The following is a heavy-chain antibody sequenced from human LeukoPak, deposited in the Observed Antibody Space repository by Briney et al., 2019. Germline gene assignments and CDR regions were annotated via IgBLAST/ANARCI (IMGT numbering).Heavy chain of an antibody. CDR2: ISGSGDNT. CDR1: GFTFSSYA. CDR3: AKDSGWFRFDY. J-gene: IGHJ4*02. V-gene: IGHV3-23*01. D-gene: IGHD6-13*01. Sequence: GGSLRLSCAASGFTFSSYAMSWVRQAPGKGLEWVSTISGSGDNTFYADSVKGRFTISRDSSKNTLYLQMNSLRAEDTAVYYCAKDSGWFRFDYWGQGTLVTVSS.